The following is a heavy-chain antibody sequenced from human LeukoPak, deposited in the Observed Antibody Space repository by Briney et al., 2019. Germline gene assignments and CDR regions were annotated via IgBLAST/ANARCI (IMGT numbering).Heavy chain of an antibody. D-gene: IGHD6-6*01. J-gene: IGHJ4*02. CDR3: VKDREYSSSGHYFDY. V-gene: IGHV3-64D*09. Sequence: PGGSLRLSCSASGFTFSSYAMHWVRQAPGKGLEYVSAISSNAGSTYYADSVKGRFTISRDNSKNTLYLQMSSLRAEDTAVYYCVKDREYSSSGHYFDYWGQGTLVTVSS. CDR1: GFTFSSYA. CDR2: ISSNAGST.